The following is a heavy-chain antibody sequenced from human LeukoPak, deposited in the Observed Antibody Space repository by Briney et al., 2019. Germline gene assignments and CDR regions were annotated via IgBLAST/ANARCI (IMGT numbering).Heavy chain of an antibody. Sequence: GGSLRLSCAASGFTFSSYSMNWVRQAPGKGLEWVSSISSSSSYIYYADSVKGRFTISRDNAKNSLYLQMNSLRAEDTAVYYCARAGGLGVGERYYYYYYMDVWGKGTTVTVSS. D-gene: IGHD3-3*01. J-gene: IGHJ6*03. V-gene: IGHV3-21*01. CDR1: GFTFSSYS. CDR2: ISSSSSYI. CDR3: ARAGGLGVGERYYYYYYMDV.